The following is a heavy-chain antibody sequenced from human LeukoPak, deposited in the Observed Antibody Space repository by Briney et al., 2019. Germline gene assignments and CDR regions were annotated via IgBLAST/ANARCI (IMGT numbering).Heavy chain of an antibody. CDR1: GFTFTSYW. CDR3: ARDHPARGVMIPFDY. V-gene: IGHV3-74*01. CDR2: INSDGSST. D-gene: IGHD3-10*01. Sequence: GGSLRLSCAASGFTFTSYWMHWVRQTPGKGLVWVSRINSDGSSTRYADSVKGRFTISRDNAKNTLYLQMDSLRAEDTAVYFCARDHPARGVMIPFDYWGQGTRVTVSS. J-gene: IGHJ4*02.